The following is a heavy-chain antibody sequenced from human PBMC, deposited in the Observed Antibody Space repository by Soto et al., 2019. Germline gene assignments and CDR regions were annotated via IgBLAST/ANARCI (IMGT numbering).Heavy chain of an antibody. J-gene: IGHJ4*02. V-gene: IGHV3-7*01. D-gene: IGHD6-19*01. CDR3: VGGDGWYLDY. Sequence: EVVLVESGGGLVQPGGSLRLSCAASGFTFSSFWMSWVRQAPGKGLEWMAIIKGDASETVYVDSVKGRFTISRDNTKNALYLQMNSLRADDTAVYYCVGGDGWYLDYWGQGALHTVSS. CDR2: IKGDASET. CDR1: GFTFSSFW.